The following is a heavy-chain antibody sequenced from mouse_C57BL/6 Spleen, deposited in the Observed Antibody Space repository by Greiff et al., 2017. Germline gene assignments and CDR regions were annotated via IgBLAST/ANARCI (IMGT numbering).Heavy chain of an antibody. CDR3: ARSLGWESWFAY. V-gene: IGHV1-66*01. Sequence: QVQLQQSGPELVKPGASVKISCKASGYSFTSYYIHWVKQRPGQGLEWIGWIYPGSGNTKYNEKFKGKATLTADTSSSTAYMQLSSLTSEDSAVYYSARSLGWESWFAYWGQGTLVTVSA. CDR1: GYSFTSYY. CDR2: IYPGSGNT. J-gene: IGHJ3*01. D-gene: IGHD4-1*01.